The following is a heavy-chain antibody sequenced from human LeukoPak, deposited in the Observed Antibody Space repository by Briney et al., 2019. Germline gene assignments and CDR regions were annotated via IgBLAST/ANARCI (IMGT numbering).Heavy chain of an antibody. J-gene: IGHJ4*02. D-gene: IGHD5-24*01. CDR2: INPNSGGT. Sequence: ASVKVSCKASGYTFTGYYMHWVRQAPGQGLEWMGWINPNSGGTNYAQKFQGGVTMTRDTSISTAYMELSRLRSDDTAVYYCARAMGGRFGYNYVADYWGQGTLVTVSS. V-gene: IGHV1-2*02. CDR3: ARAMGGRFGYNYVADY. CDR1: GYTFTGYY.